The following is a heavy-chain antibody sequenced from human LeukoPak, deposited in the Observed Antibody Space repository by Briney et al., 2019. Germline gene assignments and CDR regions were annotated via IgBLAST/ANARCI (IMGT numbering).Heavy chain of an antibody. CDR2: ISAYNGNT. CDR1: GYTFNGYY. D-gene: IGHD3-10*01. Sequence: ASVKVSCKASGYTFNGYYMHWVRQAPGQGLEWMGWISAYNGNTNYAQKLQGRVTMTTDTSTSTAYMELRSLRSDDTAVYYCARDMITMVRGVIVFDYWGQGTLVTVSS. CDR3: ARDMITMVRGVIVFDY. J-gene: IGHJ4*02. V-gene: IGHV1-18*04.